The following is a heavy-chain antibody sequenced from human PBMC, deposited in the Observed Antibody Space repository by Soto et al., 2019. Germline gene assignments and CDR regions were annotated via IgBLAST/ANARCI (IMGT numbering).Heavy chain of an antibody. CDR1: GVSVSNNH. CDR3: AVRVTTAASLDY. Sequence: VQLVESGGGLIQPGGSLRLSCAASGVSVSNNHMTWVRQAAGKGLEWVSLIHGGGSTYYADSVKGRFTISRDNSKNTLYLQMDSLRAEDTAISYCAVRVTTAASLDYWGPGTRVTVSS. D-gene: IGHD1-1*01. J-gene: IGHJ4*02. V-gene: IGHV3-53*01. CDR2: IHGGGST.